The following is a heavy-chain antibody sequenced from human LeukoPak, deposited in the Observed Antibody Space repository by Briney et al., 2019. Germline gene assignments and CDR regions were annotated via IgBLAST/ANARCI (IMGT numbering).Heavy chain of an antibody. J-gene: IGHJ4*02. CDR3: ARVGYYGSGSYLTFDY. CDR2: INAGNGNT. D-gene: IGHD3-10*01. CDR1: GYTFTSYA. V-gene: IGHV1-3*01. Sequence: ASVKVSCKASGYTFTSYAMHWVRQAPGQRLEWMGWINAGNGNTKYSQKFQGRVTITRDTSASTAYMELSSLRSEDTAVYYCARVGYYGSGSYLTFDYWGQGTLVTVSS.